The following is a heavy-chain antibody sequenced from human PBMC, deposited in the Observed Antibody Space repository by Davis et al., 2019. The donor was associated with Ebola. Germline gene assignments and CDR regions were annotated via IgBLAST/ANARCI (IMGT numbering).Heavy chain of an antibody. CDR1: EFTITRNY. CDR2: ISGSGGGT. Sequence: PGGSLRLSCAASEFTITRNYLPCFPQAPGPGLEWVSAISGSGGGTCYADSVKGRFTISRDNSKKTLYLQMNSLRAEDTAVYFCARGKDNWNWRSGGMDVWGQGTTVTVSS. V-gene: IGHV3-23*01. J-gene: IGHJ6*02. D-gene: IGHD1-7*01. CDR3: ARGKDNWNWRSGGMDV.